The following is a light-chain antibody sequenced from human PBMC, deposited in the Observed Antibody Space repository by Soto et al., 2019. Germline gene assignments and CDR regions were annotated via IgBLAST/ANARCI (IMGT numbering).Light chain of an antibody. J-gene: IGLJ2*01. Sequence: QSALTQPASVSGSPGQSITISCTGTSSDVGVYNYVSWYQHHPGKAPKVMIYEVRNRPSGISNRFSGSKSGNTASLTISGLQAEDEADYYCSSYTSSNTMVFGGGTKFTVL. CDR3: SSYTSSNTMV. CDR1: SSDVGVYNY. V-gene: IGLV2-14*01. CDR2: EVR.